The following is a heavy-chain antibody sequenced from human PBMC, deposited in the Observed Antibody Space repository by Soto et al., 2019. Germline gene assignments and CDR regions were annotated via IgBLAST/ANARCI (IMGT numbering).Heavy chain of an antibody. J-gene: IGHJ5*02. CDR3: AREGIVAAFAR. Sequence: QVPLPQAGPGLVKPSETLSLTCTVSGGSIRSYYWSWIRQPPGKGLEWIGYIYYSGSTNYNPSLKSRVTISVDTSKNQFALKLSSVTAADTAVYYCAREGIVAAFARWGQGTVVTFSS. CDR2: IYYSGST. V-gene: IGHV4-59*01. CDR1: GGSIRSYY. D-gene: IGHD1-26*01.